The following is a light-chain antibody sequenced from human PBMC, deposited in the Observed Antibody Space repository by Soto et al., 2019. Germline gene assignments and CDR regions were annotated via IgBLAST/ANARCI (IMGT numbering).Light chain of an antibody. J-gene: IGKJ4*01. CDR2: GAS. CDR3: QQYNDLLT. Sequence: EIVLTQSPGTLSLSPGERATLSCRASQSVSNNYLAWYQQKPGQAPRLLIYGASNRATGIPDRFSGSGSGTEFTLTISSLQSEDSAVYYCQQYNDLLTFGGGTKVDIK. V-gene: IGKV3D-15*01. CDR1: QSVSNN.